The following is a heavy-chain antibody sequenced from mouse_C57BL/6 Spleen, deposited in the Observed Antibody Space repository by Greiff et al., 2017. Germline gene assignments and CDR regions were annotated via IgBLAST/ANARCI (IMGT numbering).Heavy chain of an antibody. CDR1: GFSLTSYG. V-gene: IGHV2-3*01. CDR3: ARRGGQADYFDY. J-gene: IGHJ2*02. Sequence: VQRVESGPGLVAPSQSLSITCTASGFSLTSYGVSWVSQPPGKGLEWLGVIWGDGSTNYHSALISRLSISKDNSKSQVSLKLHSRQTDDTATYCCARRGGQADYFDYWGQGTSLTVSS. CDR2: IWGDGST. D-gene: IGHD3-2*02.